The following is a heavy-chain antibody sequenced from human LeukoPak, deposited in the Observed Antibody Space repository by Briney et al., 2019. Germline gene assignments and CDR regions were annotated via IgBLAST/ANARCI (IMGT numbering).Heavy chain of an antibody. CDR1: GFTVSSTY. Sequence: GRSLRLSCAASGFTVSSTYMSWVRQAPGKGLEWVSIIYSAGSTYYADSVKGRFTISRDNSQNTLYRQMNSLRAEDTAVYYCAKGHCTNGICWLDWGQGTLVTVSS. CDR3: AKGHCTNGICWLD. J-gene: IGHJ4*02. V-gene: IGHV3-53*01. D-gene: IGHD2-8*01. CDR2: IYSAGST.